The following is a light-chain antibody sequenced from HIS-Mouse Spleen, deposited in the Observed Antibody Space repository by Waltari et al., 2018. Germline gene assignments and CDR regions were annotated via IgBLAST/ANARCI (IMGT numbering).Light chain of an antibody. CDR2: EDS. J-gene: IGLJ2*01. Sequence: SYELTQPTSVPVSPGQTARITCSGAALPKKYAYWYQQKSGQAPVLVIYEDSKRPSGIPERFSGSSSGTMATLTISGAQVEDEADYYCYSTDSSGNHRVFGGGTKLTVL. CDR1: ALPKKY. CDR3: YSTDSSGNHRV. V-gene: IGLV3-10*01.